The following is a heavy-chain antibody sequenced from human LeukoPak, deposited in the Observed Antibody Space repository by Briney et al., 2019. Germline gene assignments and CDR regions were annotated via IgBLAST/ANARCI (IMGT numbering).Heavy chain of an antibody. J-gene: IGHJ3*02. V-gene: IGHV1-2*02. CDR3: ARDGRDYYDSSRAFDI. CDR2: INPNSGGT. CDR1: GYTFTGCY. D-gene: IGHD3-22*01. Sequence: ASVKVSCKASGYTFTGCYMHWVRQAPGQGLEWMGWINPNSGGTNYAQKFQGRVTMTRDTSISTAYMELSRLRSDDTAVFYCARDGRDYYDSSRAFDIWGQGTMVNVSS.